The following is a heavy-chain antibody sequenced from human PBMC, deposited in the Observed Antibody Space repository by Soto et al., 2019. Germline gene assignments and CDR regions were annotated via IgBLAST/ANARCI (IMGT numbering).Heavy chain of an antibody. D-gene: IGHD4-17*01. Sequence: EVQLLESGGGLVQPGGSLRLSCAASGFSFSTYPMVWVRQAPGKRLEAVSSISGSGDKTYYKDSVKGRFTISRDNSKHTVDLQMNSLRTEDTAVYYCAKILSTVTTYYYGRDAWGQGTTVTVSS. J-gene: IGHJ6*02. CDR3: AKILSTVTTYYYGRDA. V-gene: IGHV3-23*01. CDR2: ISGSGDKT. CDR1: GFSFSTYP.